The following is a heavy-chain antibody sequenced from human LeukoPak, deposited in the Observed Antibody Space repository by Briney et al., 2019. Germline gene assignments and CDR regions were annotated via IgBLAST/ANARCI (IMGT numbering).Heavy chain of an antibody. CDR1: GYTFTGYY. Sequence: ASVKVSCKASGYTFTGYYMHWVRQAPGQGLEWMGWINPNSGGTNYAQKFQGRVTMTRDTSISTAYMELSRLRSDDTAVYYCARVIAAAGSIIRCFDPWGQGTLVTVSS. CDR2: INPNSGGT. V-gene: IGHV1-2*02. CDR3: ARVIAAAGSIIRCFDP. J-gene: IGHJ5*02. D-gene: IGHD6-13*01.